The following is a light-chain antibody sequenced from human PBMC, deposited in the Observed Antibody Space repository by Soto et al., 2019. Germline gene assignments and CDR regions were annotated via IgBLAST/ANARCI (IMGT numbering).Light chain of an antibody. Sequence: QSALTQPASVSGSPGQSVTISCSGSDIGNYNLVSWYQHLPARAPNILIFEVTMRPSGISDRFSGSKSASTASLTISGLQAEDEGDYYCASYAGSRTYVFGSGTKVTVL. CDR3: ASYAGSRTYV. CDR1: SDIGNYNL. CDR2: EVT. V-gene: IGLV2-23*02. J-gene: IGLJ1*01.